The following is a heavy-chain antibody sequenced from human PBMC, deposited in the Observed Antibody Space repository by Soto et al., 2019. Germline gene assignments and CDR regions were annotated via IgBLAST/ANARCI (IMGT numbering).Heavy chain of an antibody. Sequence: PSETLSLTCTVSGGSISSGGYYWSWIRQHPGKGLEWIGYVYYSGTTYSNPSLKSRVTISVDTSKNLFTLKLSSVTAADTAVYYCVRRRYSSSWSFAFNIWGQGTMVTVSS. D-gene: IGHD6-13*01. CDR1: GGSISSGGYY. J-gene: IGHJ3*02. CDR2: VYYSGTT. V-gene: IGHV4-39*01. CDR3: VRRRYSSSWSFAFNI.